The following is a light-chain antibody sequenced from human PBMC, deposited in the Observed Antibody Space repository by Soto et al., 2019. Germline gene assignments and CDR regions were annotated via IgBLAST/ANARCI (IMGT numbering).Light chain of an antibody. CDR1: QSVSSSY. CDR2: GAS. CDR3: QQYGRSPLT. V-gene: IGKV3-20*01. Sequence: EIVLTQSPGTLSLSPGERATLSRRASQSVSSSYLAWYQQKPGQAPRLLIYGASSRATGIPDRFSGSGSATDFTLTITRLEPEDFAVYYCQQYGRSPLTFGQGTKVEIK. J-gene: IGKJ1*01.